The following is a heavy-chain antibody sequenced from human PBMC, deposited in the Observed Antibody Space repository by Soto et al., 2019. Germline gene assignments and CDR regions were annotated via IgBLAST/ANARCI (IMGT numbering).Heavy chain of an antibody. D-gene: IGHD2-15*01. CDR1: GFSLSTSGVG. CDR2: IYWNDDK. CDR3: AHGLSECCSGSFYRFFAL. V-gene: IGHV2-5*01. J-gene: IGHJ2*01. Sequence: QITLKESGPTLVKPTQTLTLTCTFSGFSLSTSGVGVGWIRQPPGKALEWLALIYWNDDKHYCPSLKSRLTITKDTYKNKVVLTMTNVDPVDTGIYYCAHGLSECCSGSFYRFFALWGRGTLVTV.